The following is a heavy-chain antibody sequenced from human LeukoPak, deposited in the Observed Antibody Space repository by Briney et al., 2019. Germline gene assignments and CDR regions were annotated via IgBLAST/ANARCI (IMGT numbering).Heavy chain of an antibody. Sequence: PTGGSLRLSCAASGFTVSSKYMSWVRQAPGKGLEWVSIIFPVGTTYYADSVKGRFTISRDSSTNTLYLQMNSLRADDTAIYYCAKDSKPAAGPFDYWGQGTLVTVSS. V-gene: IGHV3-66*01. CDR3: AKDSKPAAGPFDY. CDR1: GFTVSSKY. CDR2: IFPVGTT. J-gene: IGHJ4*02. D-gene: IGHD6-13*01.